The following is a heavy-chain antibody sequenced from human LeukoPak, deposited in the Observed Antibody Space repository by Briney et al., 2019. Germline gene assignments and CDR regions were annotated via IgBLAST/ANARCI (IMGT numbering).Heavy chain of an antibody. D-gene: IGHD6-13*01. Sequence: GASVKVSCKASGYTFTSYGISWVRQAPGQGLEWMGWISAYNGNTHYAQTLQGSVTMTTDTSTSTAYMELRRLRSDDTAVYYCSSFRTYSSDCWGQGTLVTVSS. J-gene: IGHJ4*02. CDR1: GYTFTSYG. V-gene: IGHV1-18*04. CDR2: ISAYNGNT. CDR3: SSFRTYSSDC.